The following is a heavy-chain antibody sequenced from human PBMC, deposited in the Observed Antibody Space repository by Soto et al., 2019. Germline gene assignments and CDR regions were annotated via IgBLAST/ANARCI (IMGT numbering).Heavy chain of an antibody. CDR2: IYYSGST. Sequence: PSETLSLTCTVSGGSVSSGSYYWSWIRQPPGKGLEWIGYIYYSGSTNYNPSLKSRVTISVDTSKNQFSLKLSSVTAADTAVYYCARTVGFLEWLLPPGYYFDYWGQGTLVTVSS. D-gene: IGHD3-3*01. CDR1: GGSVSSGSYY. CDR3: ARTVGFLEWLLPPGYYFDY. V-gene: IGHV4-61*01. J-gene: IGHJ4*02.